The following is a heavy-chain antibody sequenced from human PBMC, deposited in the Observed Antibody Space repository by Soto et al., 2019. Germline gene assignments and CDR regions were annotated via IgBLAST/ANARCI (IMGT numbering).Heavy chain of an antibody. CDR3: AADIVVVVAATRPNAFDI. V-gene: IGHV3-66*01. CDR1: GFTVSSNY. Sequence: EVQLVEPGGGLVQPGGSLRLSCAASGFTVSSNYMSWVRQAPGKGLEWVSVIYSGGSTYYADSVKGRFTISRDNSKNTLYLQMNSLRAEDTAVYYCAADIVVVVAATRPNAFDIWGQGTMVTVSS. D-gene: IGHD2-15*01. J-gene: IGHJ3*02. CDR2: IYSGGST.